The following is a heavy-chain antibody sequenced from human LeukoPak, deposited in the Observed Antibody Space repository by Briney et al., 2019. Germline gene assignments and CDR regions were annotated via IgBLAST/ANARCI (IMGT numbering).Heavy chain of an antibody. CDR2: INPNSGGI. CDR3: TRDRTVGVTTY. J-gene: IGHJ4*02. Sequence: ALVKVSCKASGYTFTTYYIHWVRQAPGQGLEWMGWINPNSGGINYAQKFQARVTMTRDTSISTAYMELSSLRSDDTAVYYCTRDRTVGVTTYWGQGTLVTVSS. D-gene: IGHD1-26*01. CDR1: GYTFTTYY. V-gene: IGHV1-2*02.